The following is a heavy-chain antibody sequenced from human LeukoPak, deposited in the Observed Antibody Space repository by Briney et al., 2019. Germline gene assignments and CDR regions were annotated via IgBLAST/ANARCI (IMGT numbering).Heavy chain of an antibody. Sequence: SETLSLTCAVSDDSFSSHYWTWIRQPPGKGLEWIGYISYIGSTNYNSSLKSRVTISIDTSKNHFSLKLSSVTAADTAVYYCARDLVTVTKGFDIWGQGTMVSVSS. CDR2: ISYIGST. CDR1: DDSFSSHY. J-gene: IGHJ3*02. CDR3: ARDLVTVTKGFDI. D-gene: IGHD4-17*01. V-gene: IGHV4-59*11.